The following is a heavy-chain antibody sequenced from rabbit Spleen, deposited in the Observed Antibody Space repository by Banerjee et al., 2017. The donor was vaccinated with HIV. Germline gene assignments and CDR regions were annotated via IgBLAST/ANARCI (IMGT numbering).Heavy chain of an antibody. CDR3: ARDTASSFSSHGMDL. J-gene: IGHJ6*01. D-gene: IGHD8-1*01. Sequence: EESGGGLVKPGASLTLTCTASGVSFSISSYMCWVHQAPGKGLEWIACIDAGSSGFTYFATWAKGRFTISKTSSTTVTLQMTRLTAADTATYFCARDTASSFSSHGMDLWGQGTLVTVS. CDR2: IDAGSSGFT. V-gene: IGHV1S40*01. CDR1: GVSFSISSY.